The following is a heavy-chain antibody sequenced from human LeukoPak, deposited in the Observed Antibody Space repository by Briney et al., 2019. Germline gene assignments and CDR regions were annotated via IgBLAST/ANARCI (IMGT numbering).Heavy chain of an antibody. Sequence: PGGSLRLSCAASGFTFSSYAMSWVRQAPGKGLEWVSAISGRDGYTYYADSVKGRFTISRDNSKNTLYLQMNSLRAEDTAVYYCARDRGVGATDAFDIWGQGTMVTVSS. D-gene: IGHD1-26*01. CDR1: GFTFSSYA. J-gene: IGHJ3*02. CDR3: ARDRGVGATDAFDI. V-gene: IGHV3-23*01. CDR2: ISGRDGYT.